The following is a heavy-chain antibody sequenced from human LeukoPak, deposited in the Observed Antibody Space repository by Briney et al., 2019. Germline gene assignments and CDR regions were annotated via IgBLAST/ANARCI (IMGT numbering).Heavy chain of an antibody. CDR2: MNPNSGNT. J-gene: IGHJ4*02. CDR3: ARGLQVLGY. CDR1: GYTFTGYY. Sequence: GASVKVSCKASGYTFTGYYMHWVRQAPGQGLEWMGWMNPNSGNTGYAQKFQGRVTMTRNTSISTAYMELSSLRSEDTAVYYCARGLQVLGYWGQGTLVTVSS. V-gene: IGHV1-8*02.